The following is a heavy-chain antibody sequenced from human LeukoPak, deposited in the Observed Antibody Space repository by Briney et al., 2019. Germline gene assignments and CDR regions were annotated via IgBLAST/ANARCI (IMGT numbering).Heavy chain of an antibody. CDR3: AKDSGFYDFWSGPFDY. CDR2: ISYDGSNK. J-gene: IGHJ4*02. Sequence: GGSLRLSCAASGFTFSSYGMHWVRQAPGKGLEWVAVISYDGSNKYYADSVKGRFTISRDNSKNTLYLQMNSLRAEGTAVYYCAKDSGFYDFWSGPFDYWGQGTLVTVSS. D-gene: IGHD3-3*01. CDR1: GFTFSSYG. V-gene: IGHV3-30*18.